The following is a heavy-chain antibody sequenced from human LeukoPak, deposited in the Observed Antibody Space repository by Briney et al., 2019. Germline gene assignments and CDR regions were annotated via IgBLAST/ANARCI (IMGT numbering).Heavy chain of an antibody. CDR2: ISYDGSNK. CDR1: GFTFSSYG. CDR3: AKLGMVAAEGFDP. Sequence: GGSLRLSCAASGFTFSSYGMHWVRQAPGKGLEWVAVISYDGSNKYYADSVKGRFTISRDNSKNTLYLQMNSLRAEDTAVYYCAKLGMVAAEGFDPWGQGTLVTVSS. V-gene: IGHV3-30*18. J-gene: IGHJ5*02. D-gene: IGHD2-15*01.